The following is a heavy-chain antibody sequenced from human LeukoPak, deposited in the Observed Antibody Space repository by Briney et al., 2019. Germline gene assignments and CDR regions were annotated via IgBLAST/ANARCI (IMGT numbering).Heavy chain of an antibody. CDR2: IYYSGST. CDR3: ARGGTVRNGMDV. J-gene: IGHJ6*02. CDR1: GGSISSYY. V-gene: IGHV4-59*01. Sequence: LETLSLTCTVSGGSISSYYWSWIRQPPGKGLEWMGYIYYSGSTNYNPSLKSRVTISVDTSRNQFSLKLSSVTAADTAVYYCARGGTVRNGMDVWGQGTTVTVSS. D-gene: IGHD1-26*01.